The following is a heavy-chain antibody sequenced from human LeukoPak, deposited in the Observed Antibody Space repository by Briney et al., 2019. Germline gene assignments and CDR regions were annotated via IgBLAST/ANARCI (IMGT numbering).Heavy chain of an antibody. CDR2: ISISGTTI. V-gene: IGHV3-48*03. CDR3: ARGGSSGYNYNAFDV. CDR1: GFVFSGYE. D-gene: IGHD3-22*01. Sequence: PGGSLRLSCAASGFVFSGYEMNWVRQAPGKGLEWVSYISISGTTIYNSCSDARLTISRDNAKNSLYLQMNSLRAEDTAVYYCARGGSSGYNYNAFDVWGRGTIHTVSS. J-gene: IGHJ3*01.